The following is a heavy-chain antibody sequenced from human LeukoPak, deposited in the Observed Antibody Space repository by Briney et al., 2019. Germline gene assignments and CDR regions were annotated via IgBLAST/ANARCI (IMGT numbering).Heavy chain of an antibody. CDR1: GFTFSSYS. V-gene: IGHV3-48*01. CDR2: ISSSSSTI. D-gene: IGHD1-26*01. J-gene: IGHJ6*03. Sequence: GGSLRLSCAASGFTFSSYSMNWVRQAPGKGLEWVSYISSSSSTIYYADSVKGRFTISRDNAKNSLYLQMNSLRAEDTAVYYCARDRWELLYYYYYHMDVWGKGTTVTVSS. CDR3: ARDRWELLYYYYYHMDV.